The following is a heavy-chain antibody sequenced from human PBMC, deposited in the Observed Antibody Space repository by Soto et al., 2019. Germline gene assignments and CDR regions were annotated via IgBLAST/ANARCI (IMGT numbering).Heavy chain of an antibody. J-gene: IGHJ4*02. CDR2: MYPSGSS. CDR3: AREGFDHRTDS. V-gene: IGHV4-4*02. Sequence: QVQLQESGPGLVKPSETLSLTCAVSGGSIDTPNWWSWYRRPPGKGLEWIGEMYPSGSSNRNPSLNSRLTISSDTSSNHFSLKLTSLTAADTAIYYCAREGFDHRTDSWGQGSPVTVSS. CDR1: GGSIDTPNW.